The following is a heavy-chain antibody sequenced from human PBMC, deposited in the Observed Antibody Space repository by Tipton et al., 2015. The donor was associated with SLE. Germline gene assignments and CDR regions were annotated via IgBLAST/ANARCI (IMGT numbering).Heavy chain of an antibody. CDR3: ASAGYSGYFDY. V-gene: IGHV4-4*08. D-gene: IGHD5-12*01. J-gene: IGHJ4*02. CDR2: IYTSGST. CDR1: GGSITSYY. Sequence: LRLSCTVSGGSITSYYWGWIRQPPGKGLEWIGYIYTSGSTNYNPSLKSRVTISVDTSKNQFSLKLSSVTAADTAVYYCASAGYSGYFDYWGQGTLVTVSS.